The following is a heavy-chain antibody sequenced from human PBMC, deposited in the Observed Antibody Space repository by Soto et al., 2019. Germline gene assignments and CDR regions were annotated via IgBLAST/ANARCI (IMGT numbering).Heavy chain of an antibody. Sequence: QVQLVESGGDLVKPGGSLRLSCAASGFTFSATYMSWIRQVPGKGLEWVSYISGSGSDTRYTDSVRGRFTISRDNAKNSLYLQMNSLKVEDTALYYCARGDRVADSWGPGTLVTVSS. V-gene: IGHV3-11*05. J-gene: IGHJ4*02. CDR1: GFTFSATY. CDR2: ISGSGSDT. CDR3: ARGDRVADS. D-gene: IGHD5-12*01.